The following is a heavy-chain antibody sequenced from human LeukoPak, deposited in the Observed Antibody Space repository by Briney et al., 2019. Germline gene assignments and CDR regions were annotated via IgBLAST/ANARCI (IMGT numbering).Heavy chain of an antibody. Sequence: SSETLSLTCTVSGYSISSGYYWGWIRQPPGKGLEWIGSMYHGGSTYYNPSLKSRVTISVDTSKNQFSLKLSSVTAADTAVYYCARVSSWSALLDYWGQGTLVTVSS. CDR1: GYSISSGYY. CDR2: MYHGGST. J-gene: IGHJ4*02. D-gene: IGHD6-13*01. V-gene: IGHV4-38-2*02. CDR3: ARVSSWSALLDY.